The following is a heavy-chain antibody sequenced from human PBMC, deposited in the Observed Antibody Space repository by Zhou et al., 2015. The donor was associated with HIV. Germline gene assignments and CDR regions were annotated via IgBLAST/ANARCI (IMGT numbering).Heavy chain of an antibody. V-gene: IGHV1-69*06. Sequence: QVQLVQSGAEVKKPGSSVKVSCKASGGTFSSYAISWVRQAPGQGLEWMGGIIPIFGTANYAQKFQGRVTITADKSTSTAYMELSSLRSEDTAVYYCARVFPGDYDSSGYYYPLRYWGQGTLVTVSS. CDR1: GGTFSSYA. CDR2: IIPIFGTA. CDR3: ARVFPGDYDSSGYYYPLRY. J-gene: IGHJ4*02. D-gene: IGHD3-22*01.